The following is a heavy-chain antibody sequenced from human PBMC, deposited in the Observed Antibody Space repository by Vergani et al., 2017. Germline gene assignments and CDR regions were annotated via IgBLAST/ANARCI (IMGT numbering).Heavy chain of an antibody. J-gene: IGHJ4*02. D-gene: IGHD6-19*01. Sequence: EVQLLESGGGLVQPGGSLRLSCAASGFTFSSYAMSWVRQAPWKGLEWVSVISGSGGSTYYADSVKGRFTISRDNSKNTLYLIMNSLGAEDTAVYYCAEEPPRIAVAGTTDYWGQGTLVTVSS. V-gene: IGHV3-23*01. CDR1: GFTFSSYA. CDR2: ISGSGGST. CDR3: AEEPPRIAVAGTTDY.